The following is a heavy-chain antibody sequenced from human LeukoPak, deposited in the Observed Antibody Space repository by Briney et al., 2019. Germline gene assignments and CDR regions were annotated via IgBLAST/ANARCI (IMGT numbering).Heavy chain of an antibody. Sequence: SETLSLTCTVSGGSISSYYWSWIRQPPGKGLEWIGYIYYSGSTNYNPSLKSRVTISVDTSKNQFSLKLNSVTAADTAVYYCARDSGIYCDIRDAFDIWGQGTMVTVSS. J-gene: IGHJ3*02. CDR2: IYYSGST. CDR1: GGSISSYY. CDR3: ARDSGIYCDIRDAFDI. V-gene: IGHV4-59*01. D-gene: IGHD4-17*01.